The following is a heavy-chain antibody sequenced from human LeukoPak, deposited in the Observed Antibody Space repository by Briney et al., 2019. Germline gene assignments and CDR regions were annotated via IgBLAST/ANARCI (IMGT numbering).Heavy chain of an antibody. Sequence: SETLSLTCTVSGGTINTYFWSWIRQPPGQGLEWIGYISSGGSTNYNPSLKSRVTISVDTSKNQFSLKLSSVTAADTAVYYCARGSAYYNYWGQGTLVPVSS. CDR3: ARGSAYYNY. CDR1: GGTINTYF. CDR2: ISSGGST. D-gene: IGHD3-3*01. J-gene: IGHJ4*02. V-gene: IGHV4-59*01.